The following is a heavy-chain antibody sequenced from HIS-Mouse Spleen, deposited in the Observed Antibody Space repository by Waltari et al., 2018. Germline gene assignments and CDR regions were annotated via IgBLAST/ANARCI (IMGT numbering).Heavy chain of an antibody. CDR3: AHTPVRFLEWFGSAYFDY. CDR1: GFSLSPSGVG. V-gene: IGHV2-5*02. J-gene: IGHJ4*02. CDR2: IYWDDDK. D-gene: IGHD3-3*01. Sequence: QITLKESGPTLVKPTQTLTLTCTFSGFSLSPSGVGVGGIRQPPGKALEWLALIYWDDDKRYSPSLKSRLTITKDTSKNQVVLTMTNMDPVDTATYYCAHTPVRFLEWFGSAYFDYWGQGTLVTVSS.